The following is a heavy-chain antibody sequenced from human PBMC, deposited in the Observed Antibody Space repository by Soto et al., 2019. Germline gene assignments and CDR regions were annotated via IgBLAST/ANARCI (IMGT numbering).Heavy chain of an antibody. V-gene: IGHV1-18*01. J-gene: IGHJ5*02. CDR1: GYTFTSYY. CDR3: ATWEAYCGGDCYSRNWFDP. D-gene: IGHD2-21*02. CDR2: ISGYNGNT. Sequence: ASVKVSCKASGYTFTSYYISWVRQAPGQGLEWMGWISGYNGNTNYAQKLQGRVTMTEDTSTDTAYMELRSLRSEDTAVYYCATWEAYCGGDCYSRNWFDPWGQGTLVTVSS.